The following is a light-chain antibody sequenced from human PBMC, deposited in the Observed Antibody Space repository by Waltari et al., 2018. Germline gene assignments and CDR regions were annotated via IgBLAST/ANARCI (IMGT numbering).Light chain of an antibody. CDR1: QGIASY. Sequence: DVQVTQSPSSLSAAAGDRVTITCRAIQGIASYLTWYQQKPGRVPPILIYDASTLRAGFSFRFSGSGGGTDFTLTITSLQPEDVATYYCQMYNGAPRTFVKGTKVEI. V-gene: IGKV1-27*01. CDR3: QMYNGAPRT. J-gene: IGKJ1*01. CDR2: DAS.